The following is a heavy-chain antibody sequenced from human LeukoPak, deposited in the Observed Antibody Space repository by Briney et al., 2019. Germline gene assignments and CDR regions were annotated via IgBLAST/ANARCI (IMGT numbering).Heavy chain of an antibody. CDR2: ISSSSSAI. V-gene: IGHV3-48*02. CDR1: GFTFSSSG. Sequence: PGGSLRLSCAASGFTFSSSGMNWVRQAPGKGLEWVSYISSSSSAIYYADSVKGRFTISRDNAKNSLYLQMNSLRDEDTAVYYCSRDRSGVPAAPVIDHWGQGTLVTVSS. J-gene: IGHJ4*02. CDR3: SRDRSGVPAAPVIDH. D-gene: IGHD2-2*01.